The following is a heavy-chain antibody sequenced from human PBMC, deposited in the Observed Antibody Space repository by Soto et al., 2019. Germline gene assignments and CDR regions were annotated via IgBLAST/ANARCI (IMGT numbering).Heavy chain of an antibody. Sequence: PVGSLRLSCAASGFTFSSYSMNWVRQAPGKGLEWVSSISSSSSYIYYADSVKGRFTISRDNAKNSLYLQMNSLRAEDTAVYYCASFIAARRLNWFDPWGQGTLVTVSS. CDR1: GFTFSSYS. D-gene: IGHD6-6*01. CDR3: ASFIAARRLNWFDP. V-gene: IGHV3-21*01. J-gene: IGHJ5*02. CDR2: ISSSSSYI.